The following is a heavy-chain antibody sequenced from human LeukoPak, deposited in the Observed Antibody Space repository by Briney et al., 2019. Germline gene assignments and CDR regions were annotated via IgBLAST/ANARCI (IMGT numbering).Heavy chain of an antibody. CDR2: ISGSGGVT. CDR3: AKDLVRNPMVVTLSLIHDF. CDR1: GFTFSSYG. J-gene: IGHJ4*02. V-gene: IGHV3-23*01. Sequence: PGGSLRLSCAASGFTFSSYGISWVRQAPGKGLEWVSVISGSGGVTYYADSVKGRFTISRDNSKNTLYLQMNSLRAEDTAVYYCAKDLVRNPMVVTLSLIHDFWGQGTLVTVSS. D-gene: IGHD4-23*01.